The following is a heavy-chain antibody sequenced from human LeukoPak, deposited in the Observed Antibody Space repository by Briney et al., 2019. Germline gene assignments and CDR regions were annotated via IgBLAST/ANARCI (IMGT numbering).Heavy chain of an antibody. CDR1: GYTFTSYY. D-gene: IGHD3-22*01. J-gene: IGHJ6*02. Sequence: ASVKVSCKASGYTFTSYYIHWVRQAPGQGLEWMGIINPSGGSTNYAQKFQGRVTMTRDTSTSTVYMELSSLRSDDTAVYYCARESGYYYDSSGYPYGMDVWGQGTTVTVSS. CDR3: ARESGYYYDSSGYPYGMDV. V-gene: IGHV1-46*01. CDR2: INPSGGST.